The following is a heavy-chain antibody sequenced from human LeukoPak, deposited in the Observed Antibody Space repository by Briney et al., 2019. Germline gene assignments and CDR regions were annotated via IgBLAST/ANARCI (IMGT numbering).Heavy chain of an antibody. CDR1: GFTFSSYA. J-gene: IGHJ4*02. CDR3: ARGPV. Sequence: AGRSLRLSCAASGFTFSSYAMHWVRQAPGKGLEWVAVISYDGSNKYYADSVKGRFTISRDNSKNTLYLQMNSLRAEDTAVYYCARGPVWGQGTLATVSS. V-gene: IGHV3-30*01. CDR2: ISYDGSNK.